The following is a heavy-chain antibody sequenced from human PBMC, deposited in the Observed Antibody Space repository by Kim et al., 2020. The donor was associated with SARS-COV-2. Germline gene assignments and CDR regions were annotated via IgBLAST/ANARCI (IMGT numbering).Heavy chain of an antibody. Sequence: KFQGKVTITRDTSASTAYMELSSLRSEDTAVYYCARGYGSGSYRYDWFDPWGQGTLVTVSS. D-gene: IGHD3-10*01. V-gene: IGHV1-3*01. CDR3: ARGYGSGSYRYDWFDP. J-gene: IGHJ5*02.